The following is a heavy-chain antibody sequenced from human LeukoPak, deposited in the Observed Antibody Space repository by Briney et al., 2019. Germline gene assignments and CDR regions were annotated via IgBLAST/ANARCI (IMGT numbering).Heavy chain of an antibody. Sequence: SETLSLTCTVSGGSISSYYWSWIRRPPGKGLEWIGYIYYSGSTNYNPSLKSRVTISVDTSQNPFSLKLSSVPAADTAVYYCARRSYSSGWYFFDYWGQGTLVTVSS. J-gene: IGHJ4*02. D-gene: IGHD6-19*01. CDR3: ARRSYSSGWYFFDY. CDR2: IYYSGST. V-gene: IGHV4-59*08. CDR1: GGSISSYY.